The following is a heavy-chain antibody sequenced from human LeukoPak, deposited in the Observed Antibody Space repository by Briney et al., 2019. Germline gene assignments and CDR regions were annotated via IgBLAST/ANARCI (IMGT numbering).Heavy chain of an antibody. J-gene: IGHJ6*02. V-gene: IGHV1-2*02. Sequence: ASAKVSCKASGYTFTGYYMHWVRQAPGQGLEWMGWINPNSGGTNYAQKFQGRVTMTRDTSISTAYMELSRLRSDDTAVYYCARERAYCSSTSCYENGMDVWGQGTTVTVSS. CDR1: GYTFTGYY. D-gene: IGHD2-2*01. CDR3: ARERAYCSSTSCYENGMDV. CDR2: INPNSGGT.